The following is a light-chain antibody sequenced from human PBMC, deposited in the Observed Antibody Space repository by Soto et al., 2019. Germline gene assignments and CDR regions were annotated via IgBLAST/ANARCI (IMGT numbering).Light chain of an antibody. Sequence: DIQMTQSPSTLSASVGDRVTITCRASQSISSWLAWCQQKPGNAPKLLIYAASSLQSGVPSRFSGSASGTDFTLTITSLQPEDFATYYCQQANSFPLTFGGGTKVDIK. CDR1: QSISSW. V-gene: IGKV1-12*01. J-gene: IGKJ4*01. CDR3: QQANSFPLT. CDR2: AAS.